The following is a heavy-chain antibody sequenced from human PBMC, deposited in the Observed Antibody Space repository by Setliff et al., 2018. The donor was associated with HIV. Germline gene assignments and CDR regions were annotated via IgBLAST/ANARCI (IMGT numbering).Heavy chain of an antibody. D-gene: IGHD6-19*01. CDR1: GYTFTSYY. CDR2: INPSGGST. V-gene: IGHV1-46*01. CDR3: ARNTKAGTAIGYFQH. J-gene: IGHJ1*01. Sequence: PSVKVSCKASGYTFTSYYMHWVRQAPGQGLEWMGIINPSGGSTSYAQKFQGRVTMTRDTSTSTVYMELSSLRSEDTAVYYCARNTKAGTAIGYFQHWGQGTLVTVSS.